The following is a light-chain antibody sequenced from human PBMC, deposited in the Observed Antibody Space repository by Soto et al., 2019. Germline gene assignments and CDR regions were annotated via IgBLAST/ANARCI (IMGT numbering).Light chain of an antibody. CDR3: QQYYSDPYT. Sequence: DIVLTQSPDSLAVSLGEMATINCKSSQSVLSSSNNKDYLAWYQQKPGQPPKLLISWASTREYGVPDRLSGSRSGTDFTLTIRSRQAENVAVYYCQQYYSDPYTFGQGTKLEIK. J-gene: IGKJ2*01. V-gene: IGKV4-1*01. CDR1: QSVLSSSNNKDY. CDR2: WAS.